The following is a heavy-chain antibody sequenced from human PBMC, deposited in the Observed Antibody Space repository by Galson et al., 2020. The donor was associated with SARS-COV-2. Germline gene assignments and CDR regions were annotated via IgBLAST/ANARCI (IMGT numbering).Heavy chain of an antibody. Sequence: SETLSLTCNVSGDSIRGYYWSWVRQPSGTGLEWIGNIYYTGNTKYNPSLKSRVTISVDTSKNQFSLRLSSVTAADTAVYYCARDTPNYGMDVWGQGTTVSVSS. CDR2: IYYTGNT. CDR1: GDSIRGYY. J-gene: IGHJ6*02. V-gene: IGHV4-59*08. CDR3: ARDTPNYGMDV.